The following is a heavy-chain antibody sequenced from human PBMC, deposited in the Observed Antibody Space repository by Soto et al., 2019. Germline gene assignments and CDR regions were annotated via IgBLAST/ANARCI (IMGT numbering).Heavy chain of an antibody. Sequence: GGSLRLSCAASGFTFSSYAMSWVRQAPGKGLEWVSAISGSGGSTYYADSVKGRFTISRDNSKNTLYLQMNSLRAEDTAVYYCAKDQVGPKREVVVPAAIGYWGQGTLVTVSS. V-gene: IGHV3-23*01. CDR2: ISGSGGST. CDR3: AKDQVGPKREVVVPAAIGY. CDR1: GFTFSSYA. D-gene: IGHD2-2*02. J-gene: IGHJ4*02.